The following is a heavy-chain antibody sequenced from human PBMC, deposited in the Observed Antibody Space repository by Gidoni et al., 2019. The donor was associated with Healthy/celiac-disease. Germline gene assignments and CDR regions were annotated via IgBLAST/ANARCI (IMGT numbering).Heavy chain of an antibody. D-gene: IGHD5-18*01. CDR2: IYYSGST. CDR1: GGSISSSRYY. Sequence: QLQLQESGPGLVKPSETLSLTCTVSGGSISSSRYYWGWIRQPPGKGLEWIGSIYYSGSTYYNPSLKSRVTISVDTSKNQFSLKLSSVTAADTAVYYCARQDRTAMVTYFDYWGQGTLVTVSS. V-gene: IGHV4-39*01. J-gene: IGHJ4*02. CDR3: ARQDRTAMVTYFDY.